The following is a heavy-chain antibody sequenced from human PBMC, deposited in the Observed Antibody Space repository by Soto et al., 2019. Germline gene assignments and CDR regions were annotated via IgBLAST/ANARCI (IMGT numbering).Heavy chain of an antibody. CDR3: AKDRDTAMVPDFDY. Sequence: LGGSLRLSCAASGFTFYNYAMSWVRQAPGKGLEWVSVVSGSGITTYYADSVKGRFTISRDNSKNTLYLQMNSLRAEDTAIYYCAKDRDTAMVPDFDYWGQGTLVTVSS. CDR1: GFTFYNYA. V-gene: IGHV3-23*01. D-gene: IGHD5-18*01. J-gene: IGHJ4*02. CDR2: VSGSGITT.